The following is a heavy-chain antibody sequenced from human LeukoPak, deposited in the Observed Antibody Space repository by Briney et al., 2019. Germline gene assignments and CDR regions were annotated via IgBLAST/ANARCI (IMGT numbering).Heavy chain of an antibody. V-gene: IGHV3-21*01. Sequence: GGSLRPSCAASGFTFSSYSMNWVRQAPGKGLEWVSSISSSSSYIYYADSVKGRFTISRDNAKNSLYLQMNSLRAEDTGVYYCAREQPYYYDSSGTALMAEIKYYFDYWGQGTLVTVSS. CDR2: ISSSSSYI. J-gene: IGHJ4*02. CDR3: AREQPYYYDSSGTALMAEIKYYFDY. D-gene: IGHD3-22*01. CDR1: GFTFSSYS.